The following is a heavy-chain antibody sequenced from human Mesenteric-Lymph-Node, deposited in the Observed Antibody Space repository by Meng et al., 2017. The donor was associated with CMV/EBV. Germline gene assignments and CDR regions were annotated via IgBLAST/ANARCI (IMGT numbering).Heavy chain of an antibody. Sequence: GESLKISCAASGFTFSSYWMSWVRQAPGKGLEWVSGISGSGGSTYYADSVKGRFTISRDNSKNTLYLQMNSLRAEDTAVYYCARAPVDIVVVPAAHFDFWGQGTLVTVSS. D-gene: IGHD2-2*01. CDR1: GFTFSSYW. V-gene: IGHV3-23*01. J-gene: IGHJ4*02. CDR2: ISGSGGST. CDR3: ARAPVDIVVVPAAHFDF.